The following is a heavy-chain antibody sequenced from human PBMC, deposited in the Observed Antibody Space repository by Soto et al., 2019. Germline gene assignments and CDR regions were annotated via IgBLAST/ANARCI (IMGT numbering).Heavy chain of an antibody. Sequence: QVQLQESGPGLVKPSGTLSLTCAVSGVSISSNNWWSWVRQPPGKGLEWIGETYHTGSTNYNPSLKSRVTISVDKSKNHFSLELNSVTAADTAVYYCARSSRYQYDSSEGNFDYWGQGTLVTVSS. CDR3: ARSSRYQYDSSEGNFDY. J-gene: IGHJ4*02. CDR2: TYHTGST. D-gene: IGHD3-22*01. V-gene: IGHV4-4*02. CDR1: GVSISSNNW.